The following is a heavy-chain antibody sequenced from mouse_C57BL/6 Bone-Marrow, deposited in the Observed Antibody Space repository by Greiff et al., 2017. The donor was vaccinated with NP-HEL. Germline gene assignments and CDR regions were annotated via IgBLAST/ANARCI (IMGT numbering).Heavy chain of an antibody. CDR2: ISSGGSYT. J-gene: IGHJ3*01. V-gene: IGHV5-6*01. CDR3: AREGWLLPSFAY. Sequence: VQLKESGGDLVKPGGSLKLSCAASGFTFSSYGMSWVRQTPDKRLEWVATISSGGSYTYYPDRVKGRFTISRDNAKNTLYLQMSSLKSEDTAMYYCAREGWLLPSFAYWGQGTLVTVSA. D-gene: IGHD2-3*01. CDR1: GFTFSSYG.